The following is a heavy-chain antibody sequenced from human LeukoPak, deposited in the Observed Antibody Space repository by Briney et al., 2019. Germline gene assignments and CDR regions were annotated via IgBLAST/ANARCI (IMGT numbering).Heavy chain of an antibody. J-gene: IGHJ5*02. Sequence: PSETLSLTCTVSGGSISSSSYYWSWIRQPAGKGLEWIGRIYTSGSTNYNPSLKSRVTMSVDTSKNQFSLKLSSVTAADTAVYYCARDLSYDPDLKLQVVVAATLAWGFDPWGQGTLVTVSS. V-gene: IGHV4-61*02. CDR3: ARDLSYDPDLKLQVVVAATLAWGFDP. CDR1: GGSISSSSYY. D-gene: IGHD2-15*01. CDR2: IYTSGST.